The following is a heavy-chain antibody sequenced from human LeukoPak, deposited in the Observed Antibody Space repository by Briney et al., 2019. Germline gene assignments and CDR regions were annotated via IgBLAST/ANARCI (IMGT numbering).Heavy chain of an antibody. CDR2: IWYDGSNK. CDR3: ASKDGAFDI. V-gene: IGHV3-33*01. CDR1: GFTFSSYG. J-gene: IGHJ3*02. Sequence: GGSLRLSWAASGFTFSSYGMHWVRQAPGKGLEWVAVIWYDGSNKYYADSVKGRFTISRDNSKNTLYLQMNSLRAEDTAMYYCASKDGAFDIWGQGTMVTVSS. D-gene: IGHD2-15*01.